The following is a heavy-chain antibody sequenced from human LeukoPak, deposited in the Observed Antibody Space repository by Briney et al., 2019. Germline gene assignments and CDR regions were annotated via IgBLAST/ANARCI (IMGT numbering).Heavy chain of an antibody. J-gene: IGHJ4*02. Sequence: SETLSLTCTISGASISNYYWSWIRQPAGKGLEWIGRIYISGSINYNPSLKSRVTMSVDTSKNQFSLKLSSVTAADTAVYYCARDSPPSITGTTISSDYWGQGTLVTVSS. CDR3: ARDSPPSITGTTISSDY. CDR2: IYISGSI. CDR1: GASISNYY. V-gene: IGHV4-4*07. D-gene: IGHD1-7*01.